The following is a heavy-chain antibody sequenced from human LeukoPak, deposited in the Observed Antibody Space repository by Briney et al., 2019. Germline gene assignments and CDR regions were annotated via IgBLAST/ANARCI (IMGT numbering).Heavy chain of an antibody. CDR1: GFTFSSYW. V-gene: IGHV3-23*01. D-gene: IGHD5-18*01. CDR3: AKVSQGYSFIFDY. CDR2: ISGSGGST. Sequence: SGGSLRLSCAASGFTFSSYWMSWVRQAPGKGLEWVSAISGSGGSTYYADSVKGRFTISRDNSKNTLYLQMNSLRAEDTAVYYCAKVSQGYSFIFDYWGQGTLVTVSS. J-gene: IGHJ4*02.